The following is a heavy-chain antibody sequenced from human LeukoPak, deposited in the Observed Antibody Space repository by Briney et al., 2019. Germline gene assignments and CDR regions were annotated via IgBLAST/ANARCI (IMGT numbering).Heavy chain of an antibody. V-gene: IGHV3-21*01. J-gene: IGHJ4*02. CDR1: GFTFSTYK. CDR3: AKVLTGYPYYFDY. D-gene: IGHD3-9*01. CDR2: ISSRGDYI. Sequence: GGSLRLSCAASGFTFSTYKMDWVRQAPGKGLEWVSSISSRGDYIYHADSVEGRFTISRDNAKNLVYLQMNSLRAEDTAVYYCAKVLTGYPYYFDYWGQGTLVTVSS.